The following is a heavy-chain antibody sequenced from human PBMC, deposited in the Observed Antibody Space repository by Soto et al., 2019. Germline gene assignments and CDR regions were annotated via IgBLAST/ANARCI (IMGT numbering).Heavy chain of an antibody. V-gene: IGHV1-69*04. D-gene: IGHD3-3*01. CDR2: IIPILGIA. J-gene: IGHJ6*03. CDR3: ARDRPMVRFLEWATYYMDV. CDR1: GGTFSSYT. Sequence: ASVKVSCKASGGTFSSYTISWVRQAPGQGLEWMGRIIPILGIANYAQKFQGRVTITADKSTSTAYMELRSLRSDDTAVYYCARDRPMVRFLEWATYYMDVWGKGTTVTVSS.